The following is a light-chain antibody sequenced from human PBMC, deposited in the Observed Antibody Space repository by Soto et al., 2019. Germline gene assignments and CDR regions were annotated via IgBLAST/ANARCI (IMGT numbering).Light chain of an antibody. J-gene: IGKJ4*01. V-gene: IGKV3-20*01. CDR2: GAS. CDR3: QQYGSSPLT. Sequence: EIVLTQSPGTLSLSPGERATLSCRASQSVSSTYLAWYQQKPGQALRLLIHGASSRATGIPDRFSGGGSGTDFTLTISRLEPEDFAVYYCQQYGSSPLTFGGGTKVEIK. CDR1: QSVSSTY.